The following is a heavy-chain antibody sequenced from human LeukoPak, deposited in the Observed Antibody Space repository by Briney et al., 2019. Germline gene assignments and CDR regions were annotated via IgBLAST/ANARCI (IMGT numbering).Heavy chain of an antibody. CDR3: TGGYSYGLKIDAFDI. CDR1: GFTFGDYA. V-gene: IGHV3-49*04. D-gene: IGHD5-18*01. Sequence: PGRSLRLSCTASGFTFGDYAMSWVRQAPEKGLEWVGFIRSKAYGGTTEYAASVKGRFTISRNDSKSIAYLQMNSLKTEDTAVYYCTGGYSYGLKIDAFDIWGQGTMVTVSS. J-gene: IGHJ3*02. CDR2: IRSKAYGGTT.